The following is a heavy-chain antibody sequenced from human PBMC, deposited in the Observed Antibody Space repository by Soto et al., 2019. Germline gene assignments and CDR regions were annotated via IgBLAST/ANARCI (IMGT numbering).Heavy chain of an antibody. CDR1: GFTFSSYA. V-gene: IGHV3-23*01. J-gene: IGHJ6*02. CDR3: ATSMVYYSYYYYGMDV. Sequence: PRLSCAASGFTFSSYAMSWVRQAPGKGLEWVSAISGSGGSTYYADSVKGRFTISRDNSKNTLYLQMNSLRAEDTAVYYCATSMVYYSYYYYGMDVWGQGTTVTVSS. D-gene: IGHD3-10*01. CDR2: ISGSGGST.